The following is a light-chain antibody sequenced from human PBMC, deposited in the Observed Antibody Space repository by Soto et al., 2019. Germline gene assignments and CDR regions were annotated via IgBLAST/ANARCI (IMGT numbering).Light chain of an antibody. V-gene: IGKV1-6*01. J-gene: IGKJ1*01. CDR3: RKGYYYQWT. CDR1: QGIRND. CDR2: AAS. Sequence: AIPMTQSPSSLSASVGDRVTITCRARQGIRNDLGWYQQKPGKAPKLLIDAASSLRSGVPSRFSSSGSDIEFTITRSRLQPEDFATNFCRKGYYYQWTFGQGTKVEIK.